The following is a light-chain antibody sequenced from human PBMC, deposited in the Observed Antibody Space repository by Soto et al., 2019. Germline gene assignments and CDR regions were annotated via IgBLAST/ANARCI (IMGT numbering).Light chain of an antibody. CDR1: QDIGND. CDR2: AAS. CDR3: LQLNSYPLT. Sequence: DIQMTQSPSSLSASVGDRVTITCRASQDIGNDLGWYQQKPGKAPKRLIYAASSLQSGVLSRFSGSGSGTEFSLIISSLQPEDFATYFCLQLNSYPLTFGGGTKVEIK. J-gene: IGKJ4*01. V-gene: IGKV1-17*01.